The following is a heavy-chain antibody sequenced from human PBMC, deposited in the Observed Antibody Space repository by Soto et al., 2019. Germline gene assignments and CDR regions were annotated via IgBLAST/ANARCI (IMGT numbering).Heavy chain of an antibody. J-gene: IGHJ5*02. Sequence: SETLSLTCNVSCGSISNYYWTWVRQSPEKGLEWIGYMYYNGNINYNPSLKSRVTISIDTSKNQFSLTLKSVTAADTAVYYCASGGNWFDPWGQGVLVTVS. CDR3: ASGGNWFDP. CDR2: MYYNGNI. V-gene: IGHV4-59*01. D-gene: IGHD3-16*01. CDR1: CGSISNYY.